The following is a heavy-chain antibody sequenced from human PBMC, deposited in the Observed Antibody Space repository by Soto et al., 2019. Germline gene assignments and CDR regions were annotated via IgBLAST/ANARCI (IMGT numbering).Heavy chain of an antibody. J-gene: IGHJ3*02. D-gene: IGHD3-22*01. CDR1: GYSISRGFY. CDR2: IYHTGNT. CDR3: ARNKMYYDNSGNHPLDGFDI. V-gene: IGHV4-38-2*01. Sequence: PSETLSLSCAVSGYSISRGFYWGWIRQSPGKGLEWIGSIYHTGNTYYNASLRSRVTISVDTSKNQFSLKLTSVTAADTAVYYCARNKMYYDNSGNHPLDGFDIRGTGTMVTV.